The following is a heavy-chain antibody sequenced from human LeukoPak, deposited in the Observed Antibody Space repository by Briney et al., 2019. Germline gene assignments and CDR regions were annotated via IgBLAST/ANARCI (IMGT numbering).Heavy chain of an antibody. D-gene: IGHD3-10*01. CDR2: IYSSGAT. V-gene: IGHV4-61*02. Sequence: SQTLSLTCTVSSGSVSSGDYFWSWIRQPAGKGLEWIGRIYSSGATTSNPSLKSRLTISMDTSKNQFSLKMTSVTAADTAVYYCARGLHNSGSFMFDSWGQGTLVTVSS. J-gene: IGHJ4*02. CDR3: ARGLHNSGSFMFDS. CDR1: SGSVSSGDYF.